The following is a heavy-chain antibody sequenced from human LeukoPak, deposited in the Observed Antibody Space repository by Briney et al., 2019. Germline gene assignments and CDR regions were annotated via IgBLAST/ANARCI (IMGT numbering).Heavy chain of an antibody. V-gene: IGHV3-74*01. CDR2: INSDGSST. CDR1: GFAFSNYW. J-gene: IGHJ3*02. Sequence: SGGSLRLSCAASGFAFSNYWMHWVRQAPGKGLVLVSRINSDGSSTSYADSVKGRFTISRDNAKNTLSLQMNSLRAEDTAVYYCARVGGSNAFDIWGQGTMVIVSS. CDR3: ARVGGSNAFDI. D-gene: IGHD1-26*01.